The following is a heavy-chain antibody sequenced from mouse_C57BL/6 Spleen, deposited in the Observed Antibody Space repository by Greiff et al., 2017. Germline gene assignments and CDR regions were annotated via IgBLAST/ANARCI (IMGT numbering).Heavy chain of an antibody. V-gene: IGHV5-4*01. CDR1: GFTFSSYA. CDR2: ISDGGSYT. CDR3: ARVITPFAY. D-gene: IGHD1-1*01. J-gene: IGHJ3*01. Sequence: EVQVVESGGGLVKPGGSLKLSCAASGFTFSSYAMSWVRQTPDKRLEWVATISDGGSYTYYPDNVKGRFTISRDNAKNNLYLQMSHLKSEDTAMYYCARVITPFAYWGQGTLVTVSA.